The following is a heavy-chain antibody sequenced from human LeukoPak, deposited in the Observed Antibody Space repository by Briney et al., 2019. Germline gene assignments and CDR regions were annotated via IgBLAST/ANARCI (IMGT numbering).Heavy chain of an antibody. Sequence: ASVKVSCKASGYTFVGYFMYWVRQVPGQGLGCMGWINPTSSVTNYAQHFQGRVTMTSDTSISTTYMELSRLTSDDTAVYYCARGPKSFYYYGMDVWGQGTTVTVSS. CDR2: INPTSSVT. CDR1: GYTFVGYF. J-gene: IGHJ6*02. V-gene: IGHV1-2*02. CDR3: ARGPKSFYYYGMDV.